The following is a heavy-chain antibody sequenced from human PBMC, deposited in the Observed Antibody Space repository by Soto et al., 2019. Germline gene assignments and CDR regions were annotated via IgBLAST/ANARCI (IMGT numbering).Heavy chain of an antibody. D-gene: IGHD6-13*01. V-gene: IGHV3-7*03. CDR3: AVHAATVEY. CDR1: GFTISMYW. J-gene: IGHJ4*02. CDR2: INEDGSER. Sequence: DVQMVESGGGLVQPGGSLRLSCSASGFTISMYWMSWVRQAPGKRLDWVANINEDGSERDYVDSVRGRFTISRDNARNSLYLEMSTLRAEETAVYYCAVHAATVEYWGQGNLVPVSS.